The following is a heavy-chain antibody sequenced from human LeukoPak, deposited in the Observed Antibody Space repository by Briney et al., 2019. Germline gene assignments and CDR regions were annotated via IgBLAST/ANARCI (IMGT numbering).Heavy chain of an antibody. Sequence: SETLSLTCTVSGYSISSGYYWGWIRQPPGKGLEWIGSIYHSGSTYYNPSLKSRVTISVDTSKNQFSLKLSSVTAADTAVYYCARVSYCSGGSCLGEYYFDYWGQGTLVTVSS. J-gene: IGHJ4*02. CDR1: GYSISSGYY. D-gene: IGHD2-15*01. V-gene: IGHV4-38-2*02. CDR3: ARVSYCSGGSCLGEYYFDY. CDR2: IYHSGST.